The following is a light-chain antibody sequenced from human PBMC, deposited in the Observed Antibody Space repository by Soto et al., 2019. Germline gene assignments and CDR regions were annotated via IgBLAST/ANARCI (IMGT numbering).Light chain of an antibody. CDR2: DNN. V-gene: IGLV1-51*01. CDR1: SSNIGNNY. Sequence: QSVLTQPPSVSAAPGQKVTISCSGISSNIGNNYVSWYQQLPGTAPKLLIYDNNKRPSGIPDRFSGSKSGTSATLAITGLQTGDEGDYSCGAWDSSLDVYVFGGGTKLTVL. CDR3: GAWDSSLDVYV. J-gene: IGLJ1*01.